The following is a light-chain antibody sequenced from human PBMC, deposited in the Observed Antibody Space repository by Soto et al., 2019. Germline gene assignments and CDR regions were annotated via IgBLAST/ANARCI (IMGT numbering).Light chain of an antibody. J-gene: IGKJ1*01. V-gene: IGKV3-20*01. CDR1: QSVTSNS. Sequence: EIVLTQSPGTLSLSAGERATLSCRANQSVTSNSLAWYQQKPGQAPRVLIYAASSRATGIPDRFSGSGSGTDFTLTISRLEPEDFAVYYCQQYGISPRTFGQWTKLEIK. CDR2: AAS. CDR3: QQYGISPRT.